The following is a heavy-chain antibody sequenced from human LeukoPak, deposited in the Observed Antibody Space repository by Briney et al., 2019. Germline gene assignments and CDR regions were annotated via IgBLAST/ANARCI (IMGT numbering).Heavy chain of an antibody. CDR1: GFTFDDYA. V-gene: IGHV3-43*02. D-gene: IGHD3-10*01. CDR3: ARDMGIMVRGVSLNHFDY. J-gene: IGHJ4*02. Sequence: GGSLRLSCAASGFTFDDYAMHWVRQAPGKVLEWVSLVSGDGGSTHYADFVKGRFTISRDNSKNSLYLQMNSLRTEDTALYYCARDMGIMVRGVSLNHFDYWGQGTLVTVSS. CDR2: VSGDGGST.